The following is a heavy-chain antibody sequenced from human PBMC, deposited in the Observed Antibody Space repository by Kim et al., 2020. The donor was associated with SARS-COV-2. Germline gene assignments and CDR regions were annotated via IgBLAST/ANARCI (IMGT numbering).Heavy chain of an antibody. D-gene: IGHD3-10*01. V-gene: IGHV4-30-4*01. J-gene: IGHJ6*03. Sequence: SETLSLTCTVSGGSISSGDYYWSWIRQPPGKGLEWIGYIYYSGSTYYNPSLKSRVTISVDTSKNQFSLKLSSVTAADTAVYYCAREGGPILLWFRELPSLSDYYYMDVWGKGTTVTVSS. CDR1: GGSISSGDYY. CDR3: AREGGPILLWFRELPSLSDYYYMDV. CDR2: IYYSGST.